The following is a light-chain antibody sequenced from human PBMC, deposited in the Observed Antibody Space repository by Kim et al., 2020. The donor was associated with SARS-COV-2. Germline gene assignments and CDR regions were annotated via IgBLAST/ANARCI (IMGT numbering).Light chain of an antibody. V-gene: IGKV3-20*01. J-gene: IGKJ5*01. CDR2: GAS. Sequence: LSPGDVATLACRASQSVSSSYLAWYQQKPGQALRLLIYGASSRATGIPDRFSGSGSGTDFTLTISRLEPEDFAVYFCQQYESLITCGQGTRLEIK. CDR3: QQYESLIT. CDR1: QSVSSSY.